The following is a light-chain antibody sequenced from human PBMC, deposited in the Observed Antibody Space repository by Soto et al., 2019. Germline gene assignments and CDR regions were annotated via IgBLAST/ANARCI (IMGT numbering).Light chain of an antibody. CDR2: LGS. V-gene: IGKV2-28*01. J-gene: IGKJ2*01. CDR1: QSLLHSNGYNY. Sequence: DIVMTQSPLSLPVTPGEPASISCRSSQSLLHSNGYNYLDWYLQKPGQSQQLLIFLGSNRASGVPDRFSGSGSDTDFTLKISRVESEDVGVYYCMQDLQTPPSYTFGQGTKLEIK. CDR3: MQDLQTPPSYT.